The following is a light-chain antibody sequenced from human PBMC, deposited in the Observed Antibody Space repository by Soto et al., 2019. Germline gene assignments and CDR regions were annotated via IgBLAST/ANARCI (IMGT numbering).Light chain of an antibody. V-gene: IGKV3-11*01. J-gene: IGKJ4*01. CDR3: QQRSNWPPT. Sequence: EIVLTQSPATLSLSPGERATLSCRASQSVSSYLAWYQQKPGQAPRLLIDDACNRATGIPARFSGSGSGTDFTLTISSLEPEDFGVYYCQQRSNWPPTFGGGTRVEIK. CDR1: QSVSSY. CDR2: DAC.